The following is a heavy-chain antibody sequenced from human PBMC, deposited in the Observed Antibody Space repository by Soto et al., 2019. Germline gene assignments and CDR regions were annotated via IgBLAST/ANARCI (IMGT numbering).Heavy chain of an antibody. CDR2: IIPIFGTA. J-gene: IGHJ6*02. CDR1: VCPVSSYA. V-gene: IGHV1-69*13. CDR3: AFYRGFGESDYYYYGMDV. Sequence: VKFACKPSVCPVSSYAISVVGQAPGQGLEWMGGIIPIFGTANYAQKFQGRVTITADESTSTAYMELSSLRSEDTAVYYCAFYRGFGESDYYYYGMDVWGQGTTVTVSS. D-gene: IGHD3-10*01.